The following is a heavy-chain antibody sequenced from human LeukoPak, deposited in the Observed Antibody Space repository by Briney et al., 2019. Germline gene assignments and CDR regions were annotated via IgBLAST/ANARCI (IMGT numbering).Heavy chain of an antibody. CDR2: ISGGGPST. Sequence: PGGSLRLSCAASGFTFSSYAMSWVRQAPGKGLEWVSAISGGGPSTYYADSVKGRFTISRDNSKNTLYLQMNSLRAEDTAVYYCAKAPAYYYDSSGYYYFDYWGQGTLVTVSS. V-gene: IGHV3-23*01. CDR3: AKAPAYYYDSSGYYYFDY. J-gene: IGHJ4*02. D-gene: IGHD3-22*01. CDR1: GFTFSSYA.